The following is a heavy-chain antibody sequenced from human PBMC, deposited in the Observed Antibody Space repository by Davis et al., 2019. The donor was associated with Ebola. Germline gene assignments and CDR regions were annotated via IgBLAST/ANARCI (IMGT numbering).Heavy chain of an antibody. CDR2: VILKSGAT. Sequence: ASVKVPCKASGYTFTNYGISWMRQAPGQGLEWLGRVILKSGATNYAQKFQGRVTMTRDTSISTVYMELSSLRYDDTADYYCARGHNYAHEYWGQGTPVTVSS. CDR1: GYTFTNYG. CDR3: ARGHNYAHEY. J-gene: IGHJ4*02. V-gene: IGHV1-2*06. D-gene: IGHD4-11*01.